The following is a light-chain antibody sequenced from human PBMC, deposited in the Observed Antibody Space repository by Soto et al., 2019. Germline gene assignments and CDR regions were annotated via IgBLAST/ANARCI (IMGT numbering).Light chain of an antibody. CDR2: DAS. V-gene: IGKV3-11*01. CDR3: QQRSNWWT. Sequence: EIVLTQSPATLSLSPGERATLSCRASQSVSSYLAWYQQKPGQAPRLLIYDASNRATGIPARFSGSGFGTDFTLSISSLEPEDFVVYYCQQRSNWWTFGQGTK. CDR1: QSVSSY. J-gene: IGKJ1*01.